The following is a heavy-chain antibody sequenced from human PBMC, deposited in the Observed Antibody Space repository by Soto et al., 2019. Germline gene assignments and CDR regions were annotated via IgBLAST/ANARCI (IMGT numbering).Heavy chain of an antibody. Sequence: QVQLEQSGAEVKKPGSSVKISCKASGGTLSDHGVSWLRQAPGQGLEWVGGTIPVFNTAKYAPKFHGRVTIAAVKSTNIDYMELGSLRSDDTAFYYCARGVYGSGNYYTGPSAFDIWGQGTLVIVSS. CDR3: ARGVYGSGNYYTGPSAFDI. CDR2: TIPVFNTA. D-gene: IGHD3-10*01. V-gene: IGHV1-69*06. CDR1: GGTLSDHG. J-gene: IGHJ3*02.